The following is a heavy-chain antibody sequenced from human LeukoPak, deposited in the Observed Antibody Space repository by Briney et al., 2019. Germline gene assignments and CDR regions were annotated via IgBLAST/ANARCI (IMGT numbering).Heavy chain of an antibody. Sequence: ASVKVSCKASGYTFSNYGITWVRQAPGQGLEWMGWISGYNGNTNYAQKLQGRVTVTTDTSTSTAYMELRSLRSDETALYYCARDRAHGTDYFDYWGQGTLVTVSS. V-gene: IGHV1-18*01. D-gene: IGHD3-10*01. CDR2: ISGYNGNT. CDR3: ARDRAHGTDYFDY. J-gene: IGHJ4*02. CDR1: GYTFSNYG.